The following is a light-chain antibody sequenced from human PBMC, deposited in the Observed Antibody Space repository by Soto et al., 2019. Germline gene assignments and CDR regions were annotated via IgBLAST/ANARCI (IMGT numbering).Light chain of an antibody. J-gene: IGKJ5*01. Sequence: DIQMTQSPSTLSASVGDRVTITCRASQTISNWLAWYQQKPGKAPKLLIYKASILESGVPSRFSGSGSGTEFTLTISSLQPDDFATYYCQQYNTYSITFGQGTRLEIK. CDR3: QQYNTYSIT. CDR1: QTISNW. CDR2: KAS. V-gene: IGKV1-5*03.